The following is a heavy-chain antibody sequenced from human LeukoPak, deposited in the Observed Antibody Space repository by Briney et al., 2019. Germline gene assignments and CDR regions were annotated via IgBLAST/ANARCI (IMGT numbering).Heavy chain of an antibody. D-gene: IGHD3-22*01. CDR1: GFTFSSYA. J-gene: IGHJ4*02. Sequence: GGSLRLSCAASGFTFSSYAMSWVRQAPGKGLEWVSAISGSGGSTYYADSVKGRFTISRDNSKSTLYLQINSLRAEDTAVYYCAKTSGYYDTYFDYWGQGTLDTVSS. CDR3: AKTSGYYDTYFDY. V-gene: IGHV3-23*01. CDR2: ISGSGGST.